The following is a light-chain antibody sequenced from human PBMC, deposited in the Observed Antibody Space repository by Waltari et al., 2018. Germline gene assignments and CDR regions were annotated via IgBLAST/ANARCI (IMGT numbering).Light chain of an antibody. CDR2: AAT. Sequence: DIQMTQSPSPLSASVGDRVTITCRASPSISRHLSWYQQQPGEAPKLLIYAATTLHSGVPIRFSGSGSGTDFSLTISGLQPEDLATYYCQQNYNTPRTFGQGTKVEIK. J-gene: IGKJ1*01. CDR3: QQNYNTPRT. CDR1: PSISRH. V-gene: IGKV1-39*01.